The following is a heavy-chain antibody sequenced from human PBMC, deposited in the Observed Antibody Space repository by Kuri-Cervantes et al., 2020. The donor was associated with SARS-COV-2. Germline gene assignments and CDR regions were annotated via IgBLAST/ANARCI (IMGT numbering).Heavy chain of an antibody. D-gene: IGHD3-22*01. CDR3: ARDLDDTSGYYYFFDY. Sequence: LSLTCAVSGFTFSRYWMTWVRQAPGKGLEWVANINQDGTEKYYVESVRGRFTISRDNAKNSLYLQMNSLRVEDTAVYFCARDLDDTSGYYYFFDYWGQGTLVTVSS. CDR2: INQDGTEK. CDR1: GFTFSRYW. V-gene: IGHV3-7*01. J-gene: IGHJ4*02.